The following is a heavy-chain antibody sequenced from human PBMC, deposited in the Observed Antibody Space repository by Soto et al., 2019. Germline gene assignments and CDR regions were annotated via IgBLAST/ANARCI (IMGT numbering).Heavy chain of an antibody. Sequence: QVQLVQSGAEVKKPGASVKVSCKASGYTFTGYYMHWVRQAPGQGLEWMGWINPNSGGTNYAQKFQGWVTMTRDTSISTAYMELSRLRSDDTAVYYCARERMYSSSSLGFYYYDGMDVWGQGTTVTVSS. D-gene: IGHD6-6*01. CDR1: GYTFTGYY. CDR3: ARERMYSSSSLGFYYYDGMDV. CDR2: INPNSGGT. J-gene: IGHJ6*02. V-gene: IGHV1-2*04.